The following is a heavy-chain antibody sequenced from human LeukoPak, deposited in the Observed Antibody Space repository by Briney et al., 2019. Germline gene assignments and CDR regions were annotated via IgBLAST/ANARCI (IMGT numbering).Heavy chain of an antibody. J-gene: IGHJ4*02. CDR3: AKAHSSSRDYFDY. CDR1: GFTFDDYA. V-gene: IGHV3-9*03. D-gene: IGHD6-13*01. Sequence: PGGSLRLSCAASGFTFDDYAMHWVRQVPGKGLEWVSGISWNSGSIHYADSVKGRFTISRDNAKNSLYLQINSLRAEDMALYYCAKAHSSSRDYFDYWGQGTLVTVSS. CDR2: ISWNSGSI.